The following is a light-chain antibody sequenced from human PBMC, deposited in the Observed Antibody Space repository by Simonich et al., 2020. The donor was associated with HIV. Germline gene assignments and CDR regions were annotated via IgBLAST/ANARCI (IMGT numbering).Light chain of an antibody. Sequence: QSALTQPASVSGSPGQSITISCTGTSSDVGGYKYVSWYQQHPGKAPKLMIYDVSKRPSGVSNRFSCSKYGNTASLTISGLQAEDEADYYCCSYARSTTWLFGGGTKLTVL. CDR1: SSDVGGYKY. CDR2: DVS. CDR3: CSYARSTTWL. J-gene: IGLJ3*02. V-gene: IGLV2-23*02.